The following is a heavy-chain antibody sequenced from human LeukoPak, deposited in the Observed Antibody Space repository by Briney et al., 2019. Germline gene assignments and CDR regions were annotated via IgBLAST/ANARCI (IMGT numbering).Heavy chain of an antibody. D-gene: IGHD3-22*01. CDR2: ISGSGGST. CDR1: GFTFSSYA. CDR3: ARGGEPGDSSSYRRDAFDI. Sequence: GGSLRLSCAASGFTFSSYAMSWVRQAPGKGLEWVSAISGSGGSTYYADSVKGRFTISRDNSKNTLYLQMNSLRAEDTAVYYCARGGEPGDSSSYRRDAFDIWGQGTMVTVSS. V-gene: IGHV3-23*01. J-gene: IGHJ3*02.